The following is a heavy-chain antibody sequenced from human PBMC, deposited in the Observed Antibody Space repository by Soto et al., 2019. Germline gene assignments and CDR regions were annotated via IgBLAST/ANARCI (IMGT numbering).Heavy chain of an antibody. D-gene: IGHD6-19*01. V-gene: IGHV3-33*01. J-gene: IGHJ4*02. CDR3: ARQVLDSSGWYERVY. CDR2: IWYDGSNK. CDR1: GFSVSSYG. Sequence: PGGSLRLSCAASGFSVSSYGRHGVCQAPGKGLECVAVIWYDGSNKYYADSVKGRFTISRDNSKNTLYLQMNSLRAEDTAVYYCARQVLDSSGWYERVYWGQGTLVTVSS.